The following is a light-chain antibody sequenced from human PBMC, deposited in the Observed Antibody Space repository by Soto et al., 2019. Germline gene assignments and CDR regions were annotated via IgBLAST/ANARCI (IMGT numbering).Light chain of an antibody. CDR1: SSDVGGYNY. V-gene: IGLV2-14*01. CDR2: EVT. CDR3: SSFSSSGTGV. J-gene: IGLJ3*02. Sequence: QSALTQPASVSGSPGQSITISCTGTSSDVGGYNYVSWFQQHPGKVPKLIIYEVTNRPSGVSDRFSGSKSGDTASLTISGLQAEDEADYYCSSFSSSGTGVFGGGTKLTVL.